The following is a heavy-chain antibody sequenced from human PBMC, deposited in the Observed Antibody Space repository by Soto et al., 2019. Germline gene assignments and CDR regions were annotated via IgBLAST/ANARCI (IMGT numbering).Heavy chain of an antibody. CDR3: ATYTRGWTTVRSTAYFDY. CDR1: GGSISSGGYY. D-gene: IGHD4-17*01. V-gene: IGHV4-31*03. J-gene: IGHJ4*02. CDR2: IYYSGST. Sequence: SETLSLTCTVSGGSISSGGYYWSWIRQHPGKGLEWIGYIYYSGSTYYNPSLKSRVTISVDTSKNQFSLKLSSVTAADTAVYYCATYTRGWTTVRSTAYFDYWGQGTLVTVSS.